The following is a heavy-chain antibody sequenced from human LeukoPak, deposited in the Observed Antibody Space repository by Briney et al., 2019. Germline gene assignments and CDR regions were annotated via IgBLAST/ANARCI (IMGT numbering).Heavy chain of an antibody. V-gene: IGHV1-18*01. J-gene: IGHJ5*01. D-gene: IGHD3-22*01. CDR2: VGTYGGDT. CDR3: ARDLWNFYDDSGYNRDFDS. Sequence: ASVKVSCKATSRISWVRQAPGQGLEWMGWVGTYGGDTYYAQKFQGRITVATDTSTSTVYMELRNLRSDDTAVYYCARDLWNFYDDSGYNRDFDSWGQGTLVTVSS. CDR1: TSR.